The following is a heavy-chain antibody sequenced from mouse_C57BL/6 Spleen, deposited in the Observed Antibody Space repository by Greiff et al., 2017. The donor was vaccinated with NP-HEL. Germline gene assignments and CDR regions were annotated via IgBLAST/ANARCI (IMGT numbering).Heavy chain of an antibody. V-gene: IGHV1-81*01. CDR1: GYTFTSYG. J-gene: IGHJ2*01. Sequence: VQRVESGAELARPGASVKLSCKASGYTFTSYGISWVKQRTGQGLEWIGEIYPRSGNTYYNEKFKGKATLTADKSSSTAYMELRSLTSEDSAVYFCASPYSNYDYWGQGTTLTVSS. CDR3: ASPYSNYDY. CDR2: IYPRSGNT. D-gene: IGHD2-5*01.